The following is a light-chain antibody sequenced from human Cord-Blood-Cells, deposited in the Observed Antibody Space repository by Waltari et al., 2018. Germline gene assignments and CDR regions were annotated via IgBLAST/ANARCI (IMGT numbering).Light chain of an antibody. J-gene: IGLJ1*01. CDR2: DVS. CDR1: SSDVGGYNY. V-gene: IGLV2-14*03. Sequence: QSALTQPASVSGSPGQPITISCTGTSSDVGGYNYVSWYQQHPGKAPKLIIYDVSNRPSGVSNRFSGSKSGNTASLTISGLQAEDEADYYCSSYTSSNYVFGTGTKVTVL. CDR3: SSYTSSNYV.